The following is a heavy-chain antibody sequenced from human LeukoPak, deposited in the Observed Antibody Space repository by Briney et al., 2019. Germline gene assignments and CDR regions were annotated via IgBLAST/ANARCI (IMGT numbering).Heavy chain of an antibody. J-gene: IGHJ6*02. CDR1: GYTFTSYY. CDR3: ARVALWFGAATRDYYYGMDV. V-gene: IGHV1-69*13. CDR2: IIPIFGTA. Sequence: ASVKVSCKASGYTFTSYYMHWVRQAPGQGLEWMGGIIPIFGTANYAQKFQGRVTITADESTSTAYMELSSLRSEDTAVYYCARVALWFGAATRDYYYGMDVWGQGTTVTVSS. D-gene: IGHD3-10*01.